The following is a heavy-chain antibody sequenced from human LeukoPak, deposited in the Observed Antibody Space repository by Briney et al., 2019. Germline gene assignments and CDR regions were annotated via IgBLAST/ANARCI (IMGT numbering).Heavy chain of an antibody. D-gene: IGHD2-8*01. CDR2: ISSSSSYI. CDR3: ARENCTNGVCFFDY. J-gene: IGHJ4*02. V-gene: IGHV3-21*01. Sequence: GGSLRLSCAASGFTFSSYSMNWVRQAPGKGLEWVSSISSSSSYIYFADSVKGRFTISRDNANNSLYLQMNSLRAEDTAVYYCARENCTNGVCFFDYWGQGTLVTVSS. CDR1: GFTFSSYS.